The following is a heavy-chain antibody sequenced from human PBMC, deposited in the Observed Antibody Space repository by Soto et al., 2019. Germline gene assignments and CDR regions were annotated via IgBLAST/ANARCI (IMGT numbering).Heavy chain of an antibody. CDR2: VYHSGRT. CDR3: ARHIAVAGTRGFDY. D-gene: IGHD6-19*01. J-gene: IGHJ4*02. CDR1: GASINTNC. V-gene: IGHV4-4*02. Sequence: QVQLQESGPGLVKPSGTLSLTCAVSGASINTNCWSWVRQPPGKGLEWIGEVYHSGRTNYNPSLMGRVTILLDKSSNHLSLQLSSVTAADTAVYYCARHIAVAGTRGFDYWGQGTLVTVSS.